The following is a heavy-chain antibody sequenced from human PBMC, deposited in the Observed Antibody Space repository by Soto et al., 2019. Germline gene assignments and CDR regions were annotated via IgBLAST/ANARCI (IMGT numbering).Heavy chain of an antibody. D-gene: IGHD3-16*02. CDR1: GGSISSYY. V-gene: IGHV4-59*01. CDR3: ARSGLYYDYVWGSYRPRYYFDY. J-gene: IGHJ4*02. CDR2: IYYSGST. Sequence: QVQLQESGPGLVKPSETLSLTCTVSGGSISSYYWSWIRQPPGKGLEWIGYIYYSGSTNYNPSLKSRVTISVDTSKNQCSHKLSSLNAAETAVYYCARSGLYYDYVWGSYRPRYYFDYWGQGTLVTVSS.